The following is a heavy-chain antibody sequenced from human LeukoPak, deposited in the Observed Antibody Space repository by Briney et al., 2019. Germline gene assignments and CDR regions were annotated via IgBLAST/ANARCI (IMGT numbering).Heavy chain of an antibody. CDR1: GFTCSSYT. D-gene: IGHD1-14*01. V-gene: IGHV3-30*04. CDR2: ISDDGHGKVQ. CDR3: ARDHWGRITTGGYFEY. J-gene: IGHJ4*02. Sequence: GGSLRLSCAASGFTCSSYTMHWVRQTPGKGLEWVAVISDDGHGKVQYYADSVRGPFTISKDSSRNTLYMQMNSLIVEDTAVYFCARDHWGRITTGGYFEYWGQGTLVTVSS.